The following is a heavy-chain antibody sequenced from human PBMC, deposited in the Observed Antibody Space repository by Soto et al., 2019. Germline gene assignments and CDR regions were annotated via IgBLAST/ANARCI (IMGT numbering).Heavy chain of an antibody. CDR1: GFTFSSYA. Sequence: QVQLVESGGGVVQPGRSLRLSCAASGFTFSSYAMHWVRQAPGKGLEWVAVISYDGSNKYYADSVKGRFTISRDNSKNTLYLQMNSLRAEDTDVYYCARDLFPVVAATPGVHYYYYYGMDVWGQGTTVTVSS. J-gene: IGHJ6*02. CDR2: ISYDGSNK. CDR3: ARDLFPVVAATPGVHYYYYYGMDV. D-gene: IGHD2-15*01. V-gene: IGHV3-30-3*01.